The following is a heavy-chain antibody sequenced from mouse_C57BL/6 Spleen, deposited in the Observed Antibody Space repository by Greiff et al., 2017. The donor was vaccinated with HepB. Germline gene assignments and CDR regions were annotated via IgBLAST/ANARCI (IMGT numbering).Heavy chain of an antibody. V-gene: IGHV5-4*01. CDR2: ISDGGSYT. CDR1: GFTFSSYA. J-gene: IGHJ4*01. D-gene: IGHD4-1*01. CDR3: ARDRTGTEAMDY. Sequence: VESGGGLVKPGGSLKLSCAASGFTFSSYAMSWVRQTPEKRLEWVATISDGGSYTYYPDNVKGRFTISRDNAKNNLYLQMSHLKSEDTAMYYCARDRTGTEAMDYWGQGTSVTVSS.